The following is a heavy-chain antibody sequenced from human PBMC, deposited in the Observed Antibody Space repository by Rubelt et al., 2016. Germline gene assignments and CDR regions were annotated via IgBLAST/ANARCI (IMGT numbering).Heavy chain of an antibody. V-gene: IGHV4-4*02. J-gene: IGHJ3*02. Sequence: GSTNYNPSLKSRVTISVDKSKNQFSLKLSSVTAADTAVYYCARDGGYGDYIAFDIWGQGTMVTVSS. CDR2: GST. CDR3: ARDGGYGDYIAFDI. D-gene: IGHD4-17*01.